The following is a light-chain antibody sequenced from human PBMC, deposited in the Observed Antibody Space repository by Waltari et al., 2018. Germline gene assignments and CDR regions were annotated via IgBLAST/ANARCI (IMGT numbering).Light chain of an antibody. V-gene: IGKV4-1*01. Sequence: IVMTQSPESLAVSLGERAPINCKSSQSVLYSSNNKNYLAWYQQKPGQPPKLLIYWASTRESGVPDRFSGSGSGTYFTLIISSLQAEDVAVYYFQQYYRTPLTFGGGTKVEIK. CDR3: QQYYRTPLT. CDR2: WAS. J-gene: IGKJ4*01. CDR1: QSVLYSSNNKNY.